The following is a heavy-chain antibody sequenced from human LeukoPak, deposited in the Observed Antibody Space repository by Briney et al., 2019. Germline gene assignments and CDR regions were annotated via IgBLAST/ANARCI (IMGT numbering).Heavy chain of an antibody. J-gene: IGHJ4*02. D-gene: IGHD6-13*01. CDR1: GFTFSGNW. Sequence: SGGSLRLSCEASGFTFSGNWMHWVRHAPGKGLVWVSRINGDGRATYYADSLKGRSTISRDNAKNTVYLQMNSLGAEDTAVYYCARGIAGAWGFDYWGLGTLVTVSS. V-gene: IGHV3-74*01. CDR2: INGDGRAT. CDR3: ARGIAGAWGFDY.